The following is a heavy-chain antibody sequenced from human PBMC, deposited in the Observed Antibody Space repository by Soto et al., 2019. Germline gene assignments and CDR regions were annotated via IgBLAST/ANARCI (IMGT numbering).Heavy chain of an antibody. J-gene: IGHJ6*02. D-gene: IGHD5-12*01. V-gene: IGHV1-46*01. CDR1: GYTFTSYY. Sequence: ASVKVSCKASGYTFTSYYMHWVRQAPGQGLEWMGIINPSGGSTSYAQKFQGRVTVTRDTSTSTVYMELSSLRSEDTAVYYCARDSSLFNSDYYVPYGMDVWGQGTTVTVSS. CDR2: INPSGGST. CDR3: ARDSSLFNSDYYVPYGMDV.